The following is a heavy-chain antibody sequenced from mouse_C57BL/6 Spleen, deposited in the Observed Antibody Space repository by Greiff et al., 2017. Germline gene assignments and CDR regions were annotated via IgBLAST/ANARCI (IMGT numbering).Heavy chain of an antibody. CDR2: INPNNGGT. D-gene: IGHD1-1*01. CDR3: VGNYGSSPFDY. Sequence: VHVKQSGPELVKPGASVKMSCKASGYTFTDYNMHWVKQSHGKSLEWIGYINPNNGGTSYNQKFKGKATLTVNKSSSTAYMELRSLTSEDSAVYYCVGNYGSSPFDYWGQGTTLTVSS. CDR1: GYTFTDYN. V-gene: IGHV1-22*01. J-gene: IGHJ2*01.